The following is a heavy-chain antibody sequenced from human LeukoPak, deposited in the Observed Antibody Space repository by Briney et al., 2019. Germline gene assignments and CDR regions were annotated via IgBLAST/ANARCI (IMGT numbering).Heavy chain of an antibody. CDR3: ARVPWDSSSYYPIDY. J-gene: IGHJ4*02. Sequence: GGSLRLSCAASGFTFSDYSMNWVRQAPGKGLEWISSISSRSTYIYYADSVKGRFSVCRDNAKKSLYLQMNSLRAEDTAVYYCARVPWDSSSYYPIDYWGQGTLVTVSS. CDR2: ISSRSTYI. D-gene: IGHD3-22*01. CDR1: GFTFSDYS. V-gene: IGHV3-21*01.